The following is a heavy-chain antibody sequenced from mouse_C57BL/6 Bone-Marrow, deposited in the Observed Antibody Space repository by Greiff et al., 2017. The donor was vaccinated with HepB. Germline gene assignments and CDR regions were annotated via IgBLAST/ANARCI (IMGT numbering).Heavy chain of an antibody. Sequence: EVQGVESGGGLVQPGGSLKLSCAASGFTFSDYYMYWVRQTPEKRLEWVAYISNGGGSTYYPDTVKGRFTISRDNAKNTLYLQMIRLKSEDTAMYYCARRGYFSYWYFDVWGTGTTVTVSS. J-gene: IGHJ1*03. D-gene: IGHD2-3*01. CDR2: ISNGGGST. V-gene: IGHV5-12*01. CDR3: ARRGYFSYWYFDV. CDR1: GFTFSDYY.